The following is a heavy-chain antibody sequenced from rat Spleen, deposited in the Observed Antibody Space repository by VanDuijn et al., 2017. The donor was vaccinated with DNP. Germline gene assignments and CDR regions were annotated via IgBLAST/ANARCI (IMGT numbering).Heavy chain of an antibody. J-gene: IGHJ1*01. V-gene: IGHV5-58*01. CDR1: GFTFSTSW. CDR2: ITSGGGTT. Sequence: EVQLVETGGGLVQPGRSLKLSCVASGFTFSTSWMFWIRQAPGKGLEWIASITSGGGTTSYPDSVKGRFTISRDDAKNTLYLQMNSLRSEDTATYYCARGSGTYYWYFDFWGPGTMVTVSS. CDR3: ARGSGTYYWYFDF. D-gene: IGHD4-4*01.